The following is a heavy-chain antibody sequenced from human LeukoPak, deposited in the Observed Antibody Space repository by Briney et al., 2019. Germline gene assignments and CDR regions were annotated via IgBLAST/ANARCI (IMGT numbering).Heavy chain of an antibody. J-gene: IGHJ4*02. CDR2: IYHSGST. V-gene: IGHV4-38-2*02. D-gene: IGHD3-22*01. Sequence: SETLSLTCTVSGYSISSGYYWGWIRQPPGKGLEWIGSIYHSGSTYYNPSLKSRVTISVDTSKNQFSLKLSSVTAADTAVYYCARVQAYYYDSSGYGYFDYWGQGTLVTVSS. CDR3: ARVQAYYYDSSGYGYFDY. CDR1: GYSISSGYY.